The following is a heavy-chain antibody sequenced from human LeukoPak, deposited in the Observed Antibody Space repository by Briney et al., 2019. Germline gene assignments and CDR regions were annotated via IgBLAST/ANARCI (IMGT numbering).Heavy chain of an antibody. CDR2: IYHSGYT. Sequence: SETLSLTCTLSGGSISTYYWSWIRQSPGKGLEWIGYIYHSGYTNYNPSLESRVTISIDTSKNQFSLKLTSVTAADTALYFCATGEWIVGYFLHWGQGTLVTVSS. CDR3: ATGEWIVGYFLH. CDR1: GGSISTYY. D-gene: IGHD2-15*01. V-gene: IGHV4-59*01. J-gene: IGHJ1*01.